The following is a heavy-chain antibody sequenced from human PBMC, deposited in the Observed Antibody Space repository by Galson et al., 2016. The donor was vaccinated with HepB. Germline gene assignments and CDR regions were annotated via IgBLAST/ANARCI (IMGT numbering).Heavy chain of an antibody. J-gene: IGHJ5*02. D-gene: IGHD6-19*01. CDR2: ISSNGGNT. V-gene: IGHV3-64*01. CDR1: GFTFSSYG. Sequence: SLRLSCAASGFTFSSYGMHWVRQAPGKGLEYVSAISSNGGNTYYANSVKGRFTIYRDNSKNTLYLQMGSLRAEDMAVYYCARDRSSGSYGFGWFDPWGQGTLVTVSS. CDR3: ARDRSSGSYGFGWFDP.